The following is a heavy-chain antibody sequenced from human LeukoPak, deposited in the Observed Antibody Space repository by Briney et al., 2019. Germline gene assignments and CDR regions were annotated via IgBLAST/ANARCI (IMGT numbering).Heavy chain of an antibody. CDR3: ARGWWFDP. V-gene: IGHV4-61*02. D-gene: IGHD2-15*01. CDR1: GGSISSGSYY. J-gene: IGHJ5*02. Sequence: SETLSLTCTVSGGSISSGSYYWSWIRQPAGKGLEWIGRIYTSGSTNYNPSLKSRVTISVDTSKNQFSLKLSSVTAADTAVYYCARGWWFDPWGQGTLVTVSS. CDR2: IYTSGST.